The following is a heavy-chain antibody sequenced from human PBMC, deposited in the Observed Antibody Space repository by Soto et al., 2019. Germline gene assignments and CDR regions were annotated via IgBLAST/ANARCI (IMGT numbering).Heavy chain of an antibody. J-gene: IGHJ6*02. V-gene: IGHV1-2*02. CDR1: GYTFTGYY. Sequence: ASVKVSCKASGYTFTGYYMHWVRQAPGQGLEWMGWINPNSGGTNYAQKFQGRVTMTRDTSISTAYMELSRLRSDDTAVYYCARFYTYYDILTGYYNEDYYYYGMDVWGQGTTVTVSS. D-gene: IGHD3-9*01. CDR3: ARFYTYYDILTGYYNEDYYYYGMDV. CDR2: INPNSGGT.